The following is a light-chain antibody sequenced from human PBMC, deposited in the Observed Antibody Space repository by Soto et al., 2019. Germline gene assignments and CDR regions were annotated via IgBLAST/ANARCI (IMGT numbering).Light chain of an antibody. CDR2: LNSNGSH. Sequence: QLVLTQSPSASASLGASVKLTCTLSSGHSSYAIAWHQQQPEKGPRYLMRLNSNGSHSKGAGIPDRFSGSRSGAERNLTVSSLQSEDEADCCCQTGREVFGGGTKLTVL. J-gene: IGLJ3*02. CDR3: QTGREV. CDR1: SGHSSYA. V-gene: IGLV4-69*02.